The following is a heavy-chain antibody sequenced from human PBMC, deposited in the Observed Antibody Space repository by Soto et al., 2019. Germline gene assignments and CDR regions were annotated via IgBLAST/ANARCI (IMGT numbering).Heavy chain of an antibody. CDR1: GFSLAIVGEG. Sequence: SGPTLVNPTQTLTLTCTVSGFSLAIVGEGVGWVRQPPEKALEWLALIYWDDKKVYRPSLESRLAISRDTSKDQVVLTMTNVDPDDTATYFCVHRGPWGSHRQGRFDPWGQGTLVTVSS. CDR3: VHRGPWGSHRQGRFDP. CDR2: IYWDDKK. V-gene: IGHV2-5*02. D-gene: IGHD3-16*02. J-gene: IGHJ5*02.